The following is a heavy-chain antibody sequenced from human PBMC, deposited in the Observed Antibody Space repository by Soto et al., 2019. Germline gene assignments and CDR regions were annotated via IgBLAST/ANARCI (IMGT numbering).Heavy chain of an antibody. D-gene: IGHD1-26*01. J-gene: IGHJ4*02. Sequence: ASVKVSCKASGYTFTSYYRHRVRQAPGQGLEWMGIINPSGGSPSYSQKFQVRVTMTRDTSTSTVYMELSSLRSEDTAVYYCARDPSLGGSYLYYFDDWGQGTLVNVSS. V-gene: IGHV1-46*01. CDR3: ARDPSLGGSYLYYFDD. CDR2: INPSGGSP. CDR1: GYTFTSYY.